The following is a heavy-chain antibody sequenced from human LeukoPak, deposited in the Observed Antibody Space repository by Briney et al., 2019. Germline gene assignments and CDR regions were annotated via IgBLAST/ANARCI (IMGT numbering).Heavy chain of an antibody. V-gene: IGHV4-34*01. J-gene: IGHJ5*02. CDR3: ARTHFDSLGWFDP. CDR2: INHSGST. CDR1: GGSFSGYY. D-gene: IGHD3-9*01. Sequence: SETLSLTCAVYGGSFSGYYWSWSRQPPGKGLEWIGEINHSGSTNYNPSLKSRVTISVDTSKNQFSLKLTSVTAADTALYFCARTHFDSLGWFDPWGQGIQVIVSS.